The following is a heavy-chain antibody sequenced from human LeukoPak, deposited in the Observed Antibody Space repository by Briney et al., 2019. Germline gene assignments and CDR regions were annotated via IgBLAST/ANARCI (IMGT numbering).Heavy chain of an antibody. CDR1: GFTSSDYY. J-gene: IGHJ4*02. V-gene: IGHV3-11*01. Sequence: PGGSLRLSCAPSGFTSSDYYMSSIRQAPGKGLEWVSYISSGGSTIYYADSVKGRFTLSRDNAKNSLYLQINSLRDEDTAVYYCARVKGSWYKDYWGQGTLVTVSS. D-gene: IGHD6-13*01. CDR3: ARVKGSWYKDY. CDR2: ISSGGSTI.